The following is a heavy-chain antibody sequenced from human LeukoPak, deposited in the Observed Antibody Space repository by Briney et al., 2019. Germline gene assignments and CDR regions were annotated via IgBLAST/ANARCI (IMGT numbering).Heavy chain of an antibody. CDR2: ISYDGSNK. V-gene: IGHV3-30*04. CDR1: GFTFSSYA. J-gene: IGHJ3*02. CDR3: ARETLGVSAFDI. D-gene: IGHD2-8*02. Sequence: GGSLRLSCAASGFTFSSYAMHWVRQAPGKGLEWVAVISYDGSNKYYADSVKGRFTISRDNTKNSLYLQMNSLRGEDTAVYYCARETLGVSAFDIWGQGTMVTVSS.